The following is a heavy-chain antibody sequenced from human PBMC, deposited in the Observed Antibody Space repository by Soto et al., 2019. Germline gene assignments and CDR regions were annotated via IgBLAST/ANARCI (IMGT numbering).Heavy chain of an antibody. CDR3: VRDYLLTGFDP. J-gene: IGHJ5*02. CDR2: VYYSGST. Sequence: SETLSLTCTVSGGSISNYYWTWVRQPPGKGLEWIGYVYYSGSTNYNPSLESRVTISIDASKNQFSLKMKSVTAADTAVYYCVRDYLLTGFDPWGQGALVTISS. D-gene: IGHD3-9*01. CDR1: GGSISNYY. V-gene: IGHV4-59*01.